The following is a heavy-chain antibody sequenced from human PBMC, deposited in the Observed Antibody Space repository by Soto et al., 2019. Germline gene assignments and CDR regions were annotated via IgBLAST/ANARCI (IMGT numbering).Heavy chain of an antibody. CDR2: ISGSSTTI. CDR3: VRGIAYSWFDP. J-gene: IGHJ5*02. V-gene: IGHV3-48*01. Sequence: PGGSLRLSCAASGFTFSSHPMNWVRQAPGKGPEWISYISGSSTTIYYADAVKGRFTISRDNAQNSLYLQMNSLRAEDTAFYYCVRGIAYSWFDPWGQGTLVTVSS. CDR1: GFTFSSHP.